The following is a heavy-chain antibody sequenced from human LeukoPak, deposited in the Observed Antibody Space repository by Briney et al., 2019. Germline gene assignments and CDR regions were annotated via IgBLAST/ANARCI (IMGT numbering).Heavy chain of an antibody. CDR2: INPSGSST. J-gene: IGHJ3*02. Sequence: ASVKVSCKASGDTFSSYAINWVRQAPGQGLEWMGIINPSGSSTSYAQKFQGRVTMTRDMSTSTVYMELSSLRSEDTAVYYCASLHDRIAVAGTVAFDIWGQGTMVTASS. CDR3: ASLHDRIAVAGTVAFDI. V-gene: IGHV1-46*01. CDR1: GDTFSSYA. D-gene: IGHD6-19*01.